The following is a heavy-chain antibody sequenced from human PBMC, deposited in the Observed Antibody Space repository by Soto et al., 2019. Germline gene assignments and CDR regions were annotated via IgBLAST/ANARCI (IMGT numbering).Heavy chain of an antibody. CDR1: GYTFNTYG. Sequence: ASVKVSCKASGYTFNTYGISWVRQAPGQGLEWMGWISTCNGNTNYAQKLQDRITMTIDTSTTTGYMELRSLRSDDTAVYYCARRLGSYYYAVDVWGQGTTVTVSS. J-gene: IGHJ6*02. V-gene: IGHV1-18*01. CDR3: ARRLGSYYYAVDV. CDR2: ISTCNGNT.